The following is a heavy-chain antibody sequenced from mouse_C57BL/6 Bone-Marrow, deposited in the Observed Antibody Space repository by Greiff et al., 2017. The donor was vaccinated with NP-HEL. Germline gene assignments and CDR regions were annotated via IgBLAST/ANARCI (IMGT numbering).Heavy chain of an antibody. Sequence: VQLQQSGAELVRPGSSVKLSCKASGYTFTSYWMDWVKQRPGQGLEWIGNIYPSDSETHYTQKFKDKATLTVDKSSSTAYMQLSSLTSEDSAVYYCAILITTVVGDYFDYWGQGTTLTVSS. CDR3: AILITTVVGDYFDY. D-gene: IGHD1-1*01. CDR2: IYPSDSET. J-gene: IGHJ2*01. V-gene: IGHV1-61*01. CDR1: GYTFTSYW.